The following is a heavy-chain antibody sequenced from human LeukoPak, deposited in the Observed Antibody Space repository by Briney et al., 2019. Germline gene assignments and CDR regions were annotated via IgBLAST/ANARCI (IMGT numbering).Heavy chain of an antibody. J-gene: IGHJ5*02. CDR2: IIPIFGTA. CDR1: GGTISSYA. CDR3: ARAGGYSSSWYSNRWFDP. Sequence: SVKLSCKASGGTISSYAISWVRQASGQGLEWMGGIIPIFGTANYAHKFQGRVTITTDESTSTAYMELSRLRSEHTAVYYCARAGGYSSSWYSNRWFDPWGQGTLVTVSS. D-gene: IGHD6-13*01. V-gene: IGHV1-69*05.